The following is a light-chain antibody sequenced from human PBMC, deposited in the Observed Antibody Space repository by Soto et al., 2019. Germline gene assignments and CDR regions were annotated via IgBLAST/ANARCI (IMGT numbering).Light chain of an antibody. CDR1: SSDVGGYNF. J-gene: IGLJ2*01. CDR3: SSHAGTYPLI. CDR2: DVT. Sequence: QSVLTQPRSVSGSPGQSVTISCTGTSSDVGGYNFVSWYQQHPDKAPKLMIYDVTKRPSGVPDRFSGSKSANTASLTISGLQAEDEAAYYCSSHAGTYPLIFGGGTKLTVL. V-gene: IGLV2-11*01.